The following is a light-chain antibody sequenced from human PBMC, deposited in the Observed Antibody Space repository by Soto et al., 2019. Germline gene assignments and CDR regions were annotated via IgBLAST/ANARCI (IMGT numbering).Light chain of an antibody. CDR3: HQYGISPPA. V-gene: IGKV3-20*01. Sequence: EVVLTQSPGTLSLSPGERATLSCRASQSVSSSDLAWYQQKPGQAPRLLISGASNRATGTPDRFSGSGSGTDFTPTITSLEPEDFAVFYCHQYGISPPAFGQGPKVDIK. CDR2: GAS. J-gene: IGKJ1*01. CDR1: QSVSSSD.